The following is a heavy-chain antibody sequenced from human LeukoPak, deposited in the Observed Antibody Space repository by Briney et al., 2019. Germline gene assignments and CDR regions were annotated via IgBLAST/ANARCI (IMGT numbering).Heavy chain of an antibody. V-gene: IGHV3-48*03. CDR1: GVTFSSNE. CDR3: ARTLVGATN. Sequence: GGSLRLSCAASGVTFSSNEMNWVRQAPGKGLEWVSYISSSGSSIYYADSVKGRFTISRDNAKNSLHLQMNSLRAEDTAVYYCARTLVGATNWGQGTLVTVSS. CDR2: ISSSGSSI. J-gene: IGHJ1*01. D-gene: IGHD1-26*01.